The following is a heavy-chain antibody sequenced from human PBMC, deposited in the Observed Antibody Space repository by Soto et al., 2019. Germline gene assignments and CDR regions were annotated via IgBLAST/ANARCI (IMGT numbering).Heavy chain of an antibody. CDR3: WVRYDFWSGYHLFYYYYYYMDV. CDR1: GFTFSSYA. Sequence: GGSLRLSCAASGFTFSSYAMSWVRQAPGKGLEWVSAISGSGGSTYYADSVKGRFTISRDNSKNTLYLQMNSLRAEDTAVCYCWVRYDFWSGYHLFYYYYYYMDVWGKGTTVTVSS. J-gene: IGHJ6*03. V-gene: IGHV3-23*01. CDR2: ISGSGGST. D-gene: IGHD3-3*01.